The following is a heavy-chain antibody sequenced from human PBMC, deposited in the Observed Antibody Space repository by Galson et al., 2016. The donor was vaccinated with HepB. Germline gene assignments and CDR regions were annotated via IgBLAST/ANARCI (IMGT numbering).Heavy chain of an antibody. CDR2: LSWNSGAK. V-gene: IGHV3-9*01. D-gene: IGHD6-19*01. J-gene: IGHJ6*02. CDR1: GFTFHDYA. CDR3: AKDMGKGVSFYFYGMDV. Sequence: SLRLSCAASGFTFHDYAMHWVRQAPGKGLEWVPGLSWNSGAKGYGDHATGRFTISRDNAKNSLFLHMESLRAEDTALYYCAKDMGKGVSFYFYGMDVWGQGTTVTVSS.